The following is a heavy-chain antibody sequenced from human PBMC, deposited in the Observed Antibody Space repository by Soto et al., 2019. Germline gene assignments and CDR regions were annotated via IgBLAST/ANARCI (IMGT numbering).Heavy chain of an antibody. V-gene: IGHV1-3*01. CDR3: ATDLAIFGVVPRYYYGMDV. J-gene: IGHJ6*02. CDR1: GYTFTSYA. CDR2: INAGNGNT. D-gene: IGHD3-3*01. Sequence: GASVKVSCKASGYTFTSYAMHWVRQAPGQRLEWMGWINAGNGNTKYSQKFQGRVTITRDTSASTAYMELSSLRSEDTAVYYCATDLAIFGVVPRYYYGMDVWGQGTTVTVSS.